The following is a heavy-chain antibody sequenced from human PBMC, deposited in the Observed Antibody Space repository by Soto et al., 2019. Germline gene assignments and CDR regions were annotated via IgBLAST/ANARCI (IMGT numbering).Heavy chain of an antibody. D-gene: IGHD4-17*01. CDR2: ISAYNGNT. V-gene: IGHV1-18*01. Sequence: ASVKVSCKASGYTFTSYGISWVRQAPGQGLEWIGWISAYNGNTNYAQKLQGRVTMTTDTSTSTAYMELRSLRSDDTAVYYCARSDYGDYVGWFDPWGQGTLVTVSS. J-gene: IGHJ5*02. CDR3: ARSDYGDYVGWFDP. CDR1: GYTFTSYG.